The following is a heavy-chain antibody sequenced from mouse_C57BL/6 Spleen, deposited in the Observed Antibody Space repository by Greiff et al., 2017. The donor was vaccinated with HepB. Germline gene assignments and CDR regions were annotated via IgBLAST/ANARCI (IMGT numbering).Heavy chain of an antibody. CDR2: IDPSDSYT. Sequence: QVQLQQSGAELVMPGASVKLSCKASGYTFTSYWMHWVKQRPGQGLEWIGEIDPSDSYTNYNQKFKGKSTLTVDKSSSTAYMQLSSLTSADSAVYYGAREDKAYWGQGTLVTVSA. CDR1: GYTFTSYW. J-gene: IGHJ3*01. CDR3: AREDKAY. V-gene: IGHV1-69*01.